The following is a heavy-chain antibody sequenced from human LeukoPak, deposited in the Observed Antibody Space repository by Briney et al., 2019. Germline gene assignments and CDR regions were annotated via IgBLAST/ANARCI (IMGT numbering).Heavy chain of an antibody. J-gene: IGHJ4*02. V-gene: IGHV3-7*05. CDR2: LKLVGREK. CDR1: GFTFNTFW. Sequence: GGSLRLSCEASGFTFNTFWMNWVRQAPGKGLEWVANLKLVGREKYYVDSVKGRFTISRDNAKNSLYLQMNSLRAEDTAVYYCARIGLAYCGGDCYSAPFDYWGQGTLVTVS. D-gene: IGHD2-21*02. CDR3: ARIGLAYCGGDCYSAPFDY.